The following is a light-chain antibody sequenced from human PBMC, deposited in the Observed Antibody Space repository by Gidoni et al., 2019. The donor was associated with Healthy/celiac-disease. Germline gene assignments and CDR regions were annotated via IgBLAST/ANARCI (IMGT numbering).Light chain of an antibody. J-gene: IGKJ1*01. Sequence: DTQMTQSPSSLSASVGDRVTITCRASQSISSYLDWYQQKPGKAPKLLIYAASSLQSGVPSRFSGSGSGTDFTLTISSLQPEDFAAYYCQQSYNTSRTFXXXTRVEIK. CDR3: QQSYNTSRT. V-gene: IGKV1-39*01. CDR2: AAS. CDR1: QSISSY.